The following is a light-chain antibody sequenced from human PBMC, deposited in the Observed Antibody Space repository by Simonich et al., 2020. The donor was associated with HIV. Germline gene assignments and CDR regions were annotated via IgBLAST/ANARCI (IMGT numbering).Light chain of an antibody. CDR2: WAS. Sequence: DIVMTQSPDSLAVSLGERATINCKTSQSVLYSSKNKNYLAWYQQKPGQPPQLLIYWASTRESGVPDRFSGSGSGTDFTLTISSLQAEDVAVYYCQQYYSIPWTFGQGTKVEIK. CDR1: QSVLYSSKNKNY. V-gene: IGKV4-1*01. CDR3: QQYYSIPWT. J-gene: IGKJ1*01.